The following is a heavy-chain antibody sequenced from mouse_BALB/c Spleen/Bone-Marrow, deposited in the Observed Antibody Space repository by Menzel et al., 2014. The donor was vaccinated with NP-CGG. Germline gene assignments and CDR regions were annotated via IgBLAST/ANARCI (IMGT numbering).Heavy chain of an antibody. Sequence: DVQLQESGPELVKPGASVKISCKASRYTFTDYNMHWVKQSHGKSLEWTGYIYPYKGATGYSQKFKSKATLTVDISSSTAYMELRSLTSEDSAVYYCAREGGYYDAMDYWGQGASVTVSS. CDR1: RYTFTDYN. CDR2: IYPYKGAT. V-gene: IGHV1S29*02. CDR3: AREGGYYDAMDY. J-gene: IGHJ4*01. D-gene: IGHD2-2*01.